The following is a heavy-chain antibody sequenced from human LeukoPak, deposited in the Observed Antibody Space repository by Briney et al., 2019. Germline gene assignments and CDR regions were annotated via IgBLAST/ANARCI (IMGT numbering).Heavy chain of an antibody. J-gene: IGHJ4*02. CDR2: IKQDGSEK. Sequence: GGSLRLSCAASGFTFSSYGMSWVRQAPGKGLEWVANIKQDGSEKYYVDSVKGRFTISRDNAKNSLYLQMNSLRAEDTAVYYCARGYCSSTSCYARLYYFDYWGQGTLVTVSS. D-gene: IGHD2-2*01. CDR1: GFTFSSYG. V-gene: IGHV3-7*01. CDR3: ARGYCSSTSCYARLYYFDY.